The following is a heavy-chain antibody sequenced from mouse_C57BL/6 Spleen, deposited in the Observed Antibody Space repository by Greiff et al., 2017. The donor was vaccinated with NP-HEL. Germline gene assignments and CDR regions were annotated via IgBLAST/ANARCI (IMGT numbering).Heavy chain of an antibody. D-gene: IGHD3-2*02. Sequence: QVQLQQSGAELVRPGASVTLSCKASGYTFTDYEMHWVKQTPVHGLEWIGAIDPETGGTAYNQKFKGKAILTADKSSSTAYMELRSLTSEDSAVYYCTRGKLRLLSAYWGQGTLVTVSA. V-gene: IGHV1-15*01. CDR2: IDPETGGT. J-gene: IGHJ3*01. CDR3: TRGKLRLLSAY. CDR1: GYTFTDYE.